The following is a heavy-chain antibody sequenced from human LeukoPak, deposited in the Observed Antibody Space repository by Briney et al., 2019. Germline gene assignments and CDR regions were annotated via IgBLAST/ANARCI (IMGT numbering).Heavy chain of an antibody. Sequence: GGSLRLSCAASGFTFSAYWMTWVRQAPGKGLEWVANIREDGTEKNYVDSVKGRFTISRDNVKKSLYLEMNSLRAEDTALYYCAKGSSGYFFDLWGQGTLVTVSS. CDR2: IREDGTEK. J-gene: IGHJ4*02. D-gene: IGHD3-22*01. CDR3: AKGSSGYFFDL. CDR1: GFTFSAYW. V-gene: IGHV3-7*03.